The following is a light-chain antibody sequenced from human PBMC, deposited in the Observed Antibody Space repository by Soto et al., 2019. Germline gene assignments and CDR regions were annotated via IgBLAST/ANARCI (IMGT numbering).Light chain of an antibody. CDR1: SSDVGGYNY. J-gene: IGLJ3*02. V-gene: IGLV2-14*01. CDR2: EVS. CDR3: SSYTSSSTRV. Sequence: ALTQPASVSGSPGQSITISCTGTSSDVGGYNYVSWYQQHPGKAPKLMIYEVSNRPSGVSNRFSGSKSGNTASLTISGLKAEDEADYYCSSYTSSSTRVFGGGTKLTVL.